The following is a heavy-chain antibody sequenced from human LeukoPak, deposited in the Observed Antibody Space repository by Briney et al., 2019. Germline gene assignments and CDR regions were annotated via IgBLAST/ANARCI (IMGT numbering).Heavy chain of an antibody. CDR3: ARVPKLLWFGESPDLSDY. CDR2: IIPIFGTA. Sequence: ASLKVSCKASGGTFSSYAISWVRQAPGQGLEWMGGIIPIFGTANYAQKFQGRVTITADESTSTAYMELSSLRSEDTAVYYCARVPKLLWFGESPDLSDYWGQGTLVTVSS. D-gene: IGHD3-10*01. CDR1: GGTFSSYA. J-gene: IGHJ4*02. V-gene: IGHV1-69*01.